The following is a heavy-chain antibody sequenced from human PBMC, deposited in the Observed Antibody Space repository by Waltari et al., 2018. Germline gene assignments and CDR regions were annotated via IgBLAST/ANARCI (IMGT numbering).Heavy chain of an antibody. CDR1: GYTFTGYY. Sequence: QVQLVQSGAEVKKPGASVKVSCKASGYTFTGYYTHWGRQAPGQGLEWMGWINPNRGGTNDAQKFQGRATMTRETSISTAYMELGRLRSDDTAVYYCAREVGVGAAPYWGQGTLVTVSS. D-gene: IGHD1-26*01. V-gene: IGHV1-2*02. CDR3: AREVGVGAAPY. J-gene: IGHJ4*02. CDR2: INPNRGGT.